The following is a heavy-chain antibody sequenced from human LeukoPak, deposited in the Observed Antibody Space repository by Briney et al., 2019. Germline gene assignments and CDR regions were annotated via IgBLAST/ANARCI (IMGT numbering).Heavy chain of an antibody. J-gene: IGHJ6*02. V-gene: IGHV4-59*08. CDR2: ISYSGST. CDR3: ARHIPVIWSSGYYYGMDV. CDR1: GGSISNYY. D-gene: IGHD3-3*01. Sequence: MASETLSLTCTVSGGSISNYYWSWIRQPPGKGLEWIGYISYSGSTNYNPYLRSRVAISEDTSRNQFSLRLNSATAADTAVYYCARHIPVIWSSGYYYGMDVWGQGTTVTVSS.